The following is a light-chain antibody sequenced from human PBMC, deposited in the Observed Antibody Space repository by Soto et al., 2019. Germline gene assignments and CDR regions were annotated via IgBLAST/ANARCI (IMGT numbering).Light chain of an antibody. V-gene: IGKV1-39*01. CDR3: QQTYNTPHT. Sequence: DIQMTQSPSSLSASVGDRVTITCRASQSISSSLNWYQQKSGKAPKLLIYGASNLQSGVPSGFSGSGSGTDFTLTISSLQPEDSATYYSQQTYNTPHTFGQGTKLEIK. CDR2: GAS. CDR1: QSISSS. J-gene: IGKJ2*01.